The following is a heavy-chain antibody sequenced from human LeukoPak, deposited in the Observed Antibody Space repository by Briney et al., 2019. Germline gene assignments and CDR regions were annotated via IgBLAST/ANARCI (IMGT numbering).Heavy chain of an antibody. CDR2: IIPSGGIT. Sequence: SVKVSCKASGGTFSSYAISWVRQAPGQGLEWMGGIIPSGGITTYAQKFEGRVTMTRDTSTSTVDMKLSRLRSEDTAVYYCARYSGSYHTYFDSWGQGTLVTVSS. CDR3: ARYSGSYHTYFDS. CDR1: GGTFSSYA. D-gene: IGHD1-26*01. V-gene: IGHV1-69*10. J-gene: IGHJ4*02.